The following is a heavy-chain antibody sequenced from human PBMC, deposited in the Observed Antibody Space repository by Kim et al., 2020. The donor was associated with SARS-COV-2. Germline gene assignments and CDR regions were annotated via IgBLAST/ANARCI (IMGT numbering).Heavy chain of an antibody. V-gene: IGHV4-34*01. D-gene: IGHD6-13*01. CDR1: GGSFSGYY. J-gene: IGHJ4*02. CDR2: INHSGST. CDR3: ARAAAGYFDY. Sequence: SETLSLTCAVYGGSFSGYYWSWIRQPPGKGLEWIGEINHSGSTNYNPSLKSRVTISVDTSKNQFSLKLSSVTAADTAVYYCARAAAGYFDYWGQGTLVTGSS.